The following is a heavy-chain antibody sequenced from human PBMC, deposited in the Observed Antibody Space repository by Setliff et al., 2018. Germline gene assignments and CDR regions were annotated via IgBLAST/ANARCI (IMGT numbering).Heavy chain of an antibody. J-gene: IGHJ4*02. V-gene: IGHV4-61*09. CDR2: FHTGGST. D-gene: IGHD1-26*01. CDR3: ARGPRYSGSYYVNY. Sequence: KPSETLSLTCTVSGDSISSGSYYWTWIRQPAGKGLEWIGHFHTGGSTNYNRSLRSRVTISVDTSKNQFSLNLSSVTAADTAVYYCARGPRYSGSYYVNYWGQGTLVTVSS. CDR1: GDSISSGSYY.